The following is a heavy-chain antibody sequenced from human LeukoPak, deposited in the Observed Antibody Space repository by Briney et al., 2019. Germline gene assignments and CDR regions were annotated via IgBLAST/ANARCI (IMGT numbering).Heavy chain of an antibody. Sequence: ASVKVSCKASGYTFTIYSISWGRRAPGQGLEGMGWISAYNVTTIYAQKVKGRVTMTTDTSTSTAYMELRSLKSDDTAVYYCARASYCSGGSCYSDYWGQGTLVTVSS. CDR1: GYTFTIYS. J-gene: IGHJ4*02. D-gene: IGHD2-15*01. CDR3: ARASYCSGGSCYSDY. V-gene: IGHV1-18*01. CDR2: ISAYNVTT.